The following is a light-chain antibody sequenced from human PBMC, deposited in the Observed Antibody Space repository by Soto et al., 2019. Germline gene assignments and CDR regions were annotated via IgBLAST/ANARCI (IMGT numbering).Light chain of an antibody. CDR1: SSNIGSNY. J-gene: IGLJ2*01. CDR3: AAWDDSLSGVV. CDR2: RNN. Sequence: QAVVTQPPSASGTPGQRVTISCSGSSSNIGSNYVYWYQQLPGTAPKLLIYRNNQRPSGVPDRFSGSKSGSSASLAISGLWSEYEADYYCAAWDDSLSGVVFGGGTKLTVL. V-gene: IGLV1-47*03.